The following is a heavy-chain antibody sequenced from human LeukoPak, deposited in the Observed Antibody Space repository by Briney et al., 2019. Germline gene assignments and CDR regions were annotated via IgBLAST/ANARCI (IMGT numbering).Heavy chain of an antibody. Sequence: GGSLRLSCAASGFTFSSYEMNWVRQAPGKGLEWVSYISSSGSTIYYADSVKGRFTISRDNAKNSLYLQMNSLRAEDTAVYYCASFVGGSGSRDYWGQGTLVTVSS. CDR1: GFTFSSYE. CDR2: ISSSGSTI. CDR3: ASFVGGSGSRDY. V-gene: IGHV3-48*03. J-gene: IGHJ4*02. D-gene: IGHD3-10*01.